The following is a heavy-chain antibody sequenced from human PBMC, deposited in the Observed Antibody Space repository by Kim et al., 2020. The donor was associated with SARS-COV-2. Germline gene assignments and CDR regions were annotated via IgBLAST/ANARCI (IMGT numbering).Heavy chain of an antibody. J-gene: IGHJ4*02. D-gene: IGHD2-2*01. Sequence: GRFTISRDNAKNALYLQMNSVRAEDTAVYYCAREGYCSSTSCYAQEGFDYWGQGTLVTVSS. V-gene: IGHV3-11*06. CDR3: AREGYCSSTSCYAQEGFDY.